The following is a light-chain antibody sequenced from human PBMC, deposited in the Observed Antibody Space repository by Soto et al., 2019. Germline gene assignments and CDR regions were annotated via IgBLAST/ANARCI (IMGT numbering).Light chain of an antibody. CDR3: QQYGSSPPWT. CDR1: QSITRN. Sequence: EIVMTQSPATLSVSPGERATLSCRASQSITRNLAWYQQSPGQAPRLLIYGASTRATGIPDRFSGSGSGTDFTLTISRLEPEDFAVYYCQQYGSSPPWTFGQGTKVDIK. V-gene: IGKV3-20*01. J-gene: IGKJ1*01. CDR2: GAS.